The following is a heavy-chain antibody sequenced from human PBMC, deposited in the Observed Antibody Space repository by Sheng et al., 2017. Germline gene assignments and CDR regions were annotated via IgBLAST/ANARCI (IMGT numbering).Heavy chain of an antibody. Sequence: VQLVESGGDLVQPGESLRLSCAASGFTLSSYAMSWVRQAPGKGLEWVSTISPTDGSTYYADSVKGRFTISRDNSKNTLYLQMNSLRAEDTAFYYCAKPAGVTPVTTVFDYWAEGTRGHR. V-gene: IGHV3-23*04. J-gene: IGHJ4*02. CDR2: ISPTDGST. CDR3: AKPAGVTPVTTVFDY. CDR1: GFTLSSYA. D-gene: IGHD4-17*01.